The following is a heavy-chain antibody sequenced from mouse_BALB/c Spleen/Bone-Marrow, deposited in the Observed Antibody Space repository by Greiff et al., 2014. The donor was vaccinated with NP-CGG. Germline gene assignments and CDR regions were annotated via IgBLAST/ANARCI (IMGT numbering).Heavy chain of an antibody. J-gene: IGHJ3*01. Sequence: VHLQQSGPELVRPGVSMKISCKGSGYTFTDYAMHWVKQSHAKSLEWIGVISTYSGNTNYNQKFKGKATMTVDKSSSTAYLELARLTSEDSAIYYCASPIYYGNYEGFAYWGQGTLVTVSA. CDR3: ASPIYYGNYEGFAY. CDR1: GYTFTDYA. CDR2: ISTYSGNT. D-gene: IGHD2-1*01. V-gene: IGHV1-67*01.